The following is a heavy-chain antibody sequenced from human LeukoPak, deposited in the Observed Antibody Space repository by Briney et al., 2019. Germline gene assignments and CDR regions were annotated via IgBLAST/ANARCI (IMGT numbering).Heavy chain of an antibody. D-gene: IGHD6-19*01. Sequence: ASVKVSCKASGYTFTSYYMHWVRQAPGQGLEWMGRINPNSGGTNYAQKFQGRVTMTRDTSISTAYMELSRLRSDDTAVYYRARVLQQWRTSDIWGQGTMVTVSS. CDR1: GYTFTSYY. CDR3: ARVLQQWRTSDI. CDR2: INPNSGGT. J-gene: IGHJ3*02. V-gene: IGHV1-2*06.